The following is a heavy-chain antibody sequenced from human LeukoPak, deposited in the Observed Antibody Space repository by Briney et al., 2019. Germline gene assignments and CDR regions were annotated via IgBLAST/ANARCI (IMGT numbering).Heavy chain of an antibody. D-gene: IGHD3-9*01. CDR2: INHSGST. J-gene: IGHJ4*02. V-gene: IGHV4-34*01. CDR1: GGSFSGYY. CDR3: ARGRKSLRYFDWLLFDY. Sequence: PSETLSLTSAVYGGSFSGYYWSWIRQPPGKGLEWIGEINHSGSTNYNPSLKSRVTISVGTSKNQFSLKLSSVTAADTAVYYYARGRKSLRYFDWLLFDYWGQGTLVTVSS.